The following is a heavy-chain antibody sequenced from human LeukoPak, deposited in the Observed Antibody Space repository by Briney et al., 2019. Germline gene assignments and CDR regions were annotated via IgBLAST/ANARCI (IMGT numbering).Heavy chain of an antibody. V-gene: IGHV4-59*12. CDR3: ARSRRYCSSTSCLNWFDP. J-gene: IGHJ5*02. Sequence: SETLSLTCTVSGGSISGDHWNWIRQPPGKGLEWIGYIYYSGSTNYNPSLKSRVTISIDTSKNQFSLKLSSVTAADTAVCYCARSRRYCSSTSCLNWFDPWGQGTLVTVSS. CDR1: GGSISGDH. D-gene: IGHD2-2*01. CDR2: IYYSGST.